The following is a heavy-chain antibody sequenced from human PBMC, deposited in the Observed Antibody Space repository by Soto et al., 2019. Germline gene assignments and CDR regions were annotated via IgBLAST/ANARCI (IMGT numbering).Heavy chain of an antibody. CDR1: GFTFSSYW. D-gene: IGHD4-17*01. Sequence: EVQLVESGGGLVQPGGSLRLSCAASGFTFSSYWMSWVRQAPGKGLEWVANIKQDGSEKYYVDSVKGRFTISRDNAKNSLYLQMNSLRAEDTAGYYCARHATVTTLSFDYWGQGTLVTVSS. V-gene: IGHV3-7*01. CDR3: ARHATVTTLSFDY. CDR2: IKQDGSEK. J-gene: IGHJ4*02.